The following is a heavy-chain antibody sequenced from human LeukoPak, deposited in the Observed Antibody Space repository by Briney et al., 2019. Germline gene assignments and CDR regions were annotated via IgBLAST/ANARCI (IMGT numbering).Heavy chain of an antibody. CDR3: ARGDHVRIYAESAFDI. D-gene: IGHD5/OR15-5a*01. V-gene: IGHV1-46*01. CDR1: GYTFTGYY. Sequence: ASVKVSCKASGYTFTGYYMHWVRQAPGQGLEWMGIINPSGRSTNYAQKFRGRVTMTRDTSTSTVYMELSSLRSEDTAVYYCARGDHVRIYAESAFDIWGQGTMVTVSS. CDR2: INPSGRST. J-gene: IGHJ3*02.